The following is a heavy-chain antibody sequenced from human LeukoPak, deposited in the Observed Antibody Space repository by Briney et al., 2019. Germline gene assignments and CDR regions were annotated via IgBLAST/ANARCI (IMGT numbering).Heavy chain of an antibody. V-gene: IGHV1-69*05. J-gene: IGHJ4*02. Sequence: ASVKVSCKVSGGTFSSYAISWVRQAPGQGLEWMGGIIPIFGTANYAQKFQGRVTITTDESTSTAYMELSSLRSEDTAVYYCARGGYCSSTSCSYGQIDYWGQGTLVTVSS. CDR2: IIPIFGTA. CDR3: ARGGYCSSTSCSYGQIDY. D-gene: IGHD2-2*01. CDR1: GGTFSSYA.